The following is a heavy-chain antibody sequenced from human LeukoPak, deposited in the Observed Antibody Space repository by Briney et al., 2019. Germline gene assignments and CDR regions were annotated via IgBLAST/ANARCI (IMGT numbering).Heavy chain of an antibody. V-gene: IGHV1-2*02. Sequence: GASVKVSCKASGYTFTGYYMHWVRQAPGQGLEWMGWINPNSGGTNYAQKFQGRVTMTRDTSISTAYMKLSRLRSDDTAVYYCARGTYYYDSSGQAWFDPWGQGTLVTVSS. CDR3: ARGTYYYDSSGQAWFDP. CDR1: GYTFTGYY. J-gene: IGHJ5*02. CDR2: INPNSGGT. D-gene: IGHD3-22*01.